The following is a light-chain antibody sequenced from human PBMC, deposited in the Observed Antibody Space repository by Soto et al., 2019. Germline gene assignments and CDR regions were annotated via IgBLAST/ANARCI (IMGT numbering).Light chain of an antibody. CDR2: AVS. CDR1: QTISKY. J-gene: IGKJ1*01. Sequence: DIQMTQSPSTLSASVGDRVTITCRASQTISKYLNWYQEKPGKAPKLLIFAVSTLKSGVPSRFSGSRSGTDFTLTISSLQPEDAATYYCQQSWTFGQGTKVEIK. V-gene: IGKV1-39*01. CDR3: QQSWT.